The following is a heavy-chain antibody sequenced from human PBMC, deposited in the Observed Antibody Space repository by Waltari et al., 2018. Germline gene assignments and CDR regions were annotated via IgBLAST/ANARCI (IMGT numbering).Heavy chain of an antibody. CDR3: ARGSLGLWGGPFDP. D-gene: IGHD2-21*02. V-gene: IGHV4-34*01. CDR1: GGSFSGYY. J-gene: IGHJ5*02. CDR2: INHSGST. Sequence: QVQLQQWGAGLLKPSETLSLTCAVYGGSFSGYYWSWIRQPPGKGLEWIGEINHSGSTNYNPSLKSRGTISVDTSKNQFSLKLSSVTAADTAVYYCARGSLGLWGGPFDPWGQGTLVTVSS.